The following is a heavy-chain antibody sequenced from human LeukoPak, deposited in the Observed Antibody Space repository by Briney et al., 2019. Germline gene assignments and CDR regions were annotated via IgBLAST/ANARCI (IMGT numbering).Heavy chain of an antibody. Sequence: SETLSLTCAVYGGSFSGYYWSWIRQPPGKGLEWLGEIKHSGSTNYNPSLKSRVTISVDTSKNQFSLKLSSVTAADTAVYYCARGAAAAFDIWGQGTMVTVSS. D-gene: IGHD2-15*01. CDR3: ARGAAAAFDI. CDR1: GGSFSGYY. CDR2: IKHSGST. V-gene: IGHV4-34*01. J-gene: IGHJ3*02.